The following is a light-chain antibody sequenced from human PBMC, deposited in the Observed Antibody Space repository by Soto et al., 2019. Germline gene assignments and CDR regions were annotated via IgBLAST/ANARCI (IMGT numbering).Light chain of an antibody. V-gene: IGLV2-23*01. CDR1: SSDVGNYKF. CDR3: SSYAHSNTPDYV. CDR2: EGD. Sequence: QSVLTQPASVSGSPGQSITISCTGFSSDVGNYKFVSWYQHHPGKAPKLMIYEGDKRPSGVSDRFSASKSGITASLTISGLRADDEVVYYWSSYAHSNTPDYV. J-gene: IGLJ1*01.